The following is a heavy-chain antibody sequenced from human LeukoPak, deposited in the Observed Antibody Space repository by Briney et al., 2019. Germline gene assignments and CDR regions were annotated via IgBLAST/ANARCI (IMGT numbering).Heavy chain of an antibody. D-gene: IGHD5-18*01. CDR1: GGTFSSYA. CDR2: IIPIFGTA. Sequence: SVKVSCKASGGTFSSYAISWVRQAPGQGLEWMGGIIPIFGTANYAQKFQGRVTITADESTSTAYMELSSLRSEDTAVYYCARDLINTAMGFDYWGQGTLVTVSS. J-gene: IGHJ4*02. V-gene: IGHV1-69*13. CDR3: ARDLINTAMGFDY.